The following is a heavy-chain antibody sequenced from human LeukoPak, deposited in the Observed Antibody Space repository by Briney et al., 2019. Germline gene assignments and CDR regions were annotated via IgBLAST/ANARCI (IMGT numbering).Heavy chain of an antibody. CDR3: ARTRYRFWSGYGPHNWFDP. V-gene: IGHV4-34*01. Sequence: SETLSLTCAVYGGSFSGYYWSWIRQPPGKGLEWIGEINHSGSTNYNPSLKSRVTISVDTSKNQFSLKLSSVTAADTAVYYCARTRYRFWSGYGPHNWFDPWGQGTLVTVSS. J-gene: IGHJ5*02. CDR1: GGSFSGYY. D-gene: IGHD3-3*01. CDR2: INHSGST.